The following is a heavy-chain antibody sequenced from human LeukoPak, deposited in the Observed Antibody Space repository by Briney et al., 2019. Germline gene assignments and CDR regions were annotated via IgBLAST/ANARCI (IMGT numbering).Heavy chain of an antibody. J-gene: IGHJ5*02. D-gene: IGHD2-2*01. CDR2: ISGSGGST. CDR1: GFTFSSYA. Sequence: GGSLRLSCAASGFTFSSYAMSWVRQAPGKGLEWVSAISGSGGSTYYADSVKGRSTISRDNSKNTLYLQMNSLRAEDTAVYYCAKDPRYCSSTSCSNNWFDPWGQGTLVTVSS. V-gene: IGHV3-23*01. CDR3: AKDPRYCSSTSCSNNWFDP.